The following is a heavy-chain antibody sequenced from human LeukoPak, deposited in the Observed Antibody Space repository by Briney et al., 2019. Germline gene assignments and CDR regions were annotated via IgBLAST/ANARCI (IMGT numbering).Heavy chain of an antibody. CDR2: IYSGGST. CDR1: GFTVSSNH. D-gene: IGHD1-26*01. CDR3: ASDPLGPVGAMGYYYYYGMDV. Sequence: GGSLRLSCAASGFTVSSNHMRGVRQAPGKGLEWVSVIYSGGSTYYADSVKGRFTISRDNSKNTLYLQMNSLRAEDTAVYYCASDPLGPVGAMGYYYYYGMDVWGQGTTVTVSS. J-gene: IGHJ6*02. V-gene: IGHV3-66*01.